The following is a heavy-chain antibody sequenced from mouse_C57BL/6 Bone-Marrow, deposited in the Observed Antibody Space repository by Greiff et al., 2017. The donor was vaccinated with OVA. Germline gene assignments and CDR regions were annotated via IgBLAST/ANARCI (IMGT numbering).Heavy chain of an antibody. CDR1: GYTFTSYW. V-gene: IGHV1-69*01. D-gene: IGHD2-2*01. CDR3: AKIYGYDAYYFDY. Sequence: VQLQQSGAELVMPGASVKLSCKASGYTFTSYWMHWVKQRPGQGLEWIGEIDPSDSYTNYNQKFKGKSTLTVDKSSSTAYMQLSSLTSEDSAVYYCAKIYGYDAYYFDYWGQGTTLTVSS. J-gene: IGHJ2*01. CDR2: IDPSDSYT.